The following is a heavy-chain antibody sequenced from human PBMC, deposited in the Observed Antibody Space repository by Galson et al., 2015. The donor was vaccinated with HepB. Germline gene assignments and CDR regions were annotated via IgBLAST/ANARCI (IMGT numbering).Heavy chain of an antibody. CDR3: AKEGKGYSGYETPQWLVRKDWYFDL. V-gene: IGHV3-23*01. Sequence: SLRLSCAASGFTFSSYAMSWVRQAPGKGLEWVSAISGSGGSTYYADSVKGRFTISRDNSKNTLYLQMNSLRAEDTAVYYCAKEGKGYSGYETPQWLVRKDWYFDLWGRGTLVTVSS. D-gene: IGHD5-12*01. CDR2: ISGSGGST. CDR1: GFTFSSYA. J-gene: IGHJ2*01.